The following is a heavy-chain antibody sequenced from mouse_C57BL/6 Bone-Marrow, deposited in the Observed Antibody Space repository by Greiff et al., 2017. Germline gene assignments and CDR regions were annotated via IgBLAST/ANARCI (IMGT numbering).Heavy chain of an antibody. V-gene: IGHV7-3*01. CDR2: IRNKANGYTT. CDR1: GFTFTDYY. D-gene: IGHD2-10*01. CDR3: SRYTYYGFDY. J-gene: IGHJ2*01. Sequence: EVKLVESGGGLVQPGGSLSLSCAASGFTFTDYYMSWVRQPPGKALEWLGFIRNKANGYTTEYSASVKGRFTISRDNSQSILYLQMNALRAEDSATYYCSRYTYYGFDYWDQGPTLTVTA.